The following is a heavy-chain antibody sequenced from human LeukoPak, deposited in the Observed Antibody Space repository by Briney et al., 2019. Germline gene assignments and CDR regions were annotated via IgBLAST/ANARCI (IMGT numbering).Heavy chain of an antibody. CDR3: TRDLGGSWYPNWFDP. V-gene: IGHV3-49*03. CDR1: GFTFGDYA. Sequence: PGGSLRLSCIASGFTFGDYAMSWFRQAPGKGLEWVGFIRSKAYGGATEYAASVKGRFTISRDDSKSIAYLQMNSLKTEDTAVYYCTRDLGGSWYPNWFDPWGQGTLVTVSS. J-gene: IGHJ5*02. CDR2: IRSKAYGGAT. D-gene: IGHD6-13*01.